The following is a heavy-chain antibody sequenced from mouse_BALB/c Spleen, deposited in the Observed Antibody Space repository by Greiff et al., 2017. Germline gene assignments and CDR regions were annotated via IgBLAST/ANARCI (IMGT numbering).Heavy chain of an antibody. J-gene: IGHJ3*01. CDR1: GFTFSDYG. D-gene: IGHD1-1*01. Sequence: EVQVVESGGGLVQPGGSRKLSCAASGFTFSDYGMAWVRQAPGKGPEWVAFISNLAYSIYYADTVTGRFTISRENAKNTLYLEMSSLRSEDTAMYYCARGHGSSPAWFAYWGQGTLVTVSA. V-gene: IGHV5-15*02. CDR2: ISNLAYSI. CDR3: ARGHGSSPAWFAY.